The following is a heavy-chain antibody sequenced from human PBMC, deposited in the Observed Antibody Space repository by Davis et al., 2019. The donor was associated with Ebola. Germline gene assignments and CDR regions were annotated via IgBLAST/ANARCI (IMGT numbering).Heavy chain of an antibody. Sequence: PGGSLRLSCAASGFTFSSYGMHWVRQAPGKGLEWVAVISYDGSNKYYADSVKGRFTISRDNSKNTLYLQMNSLRAEDTAVYYCARGYSGSRYYFDYWGQGTLVTVSS. V-gene: IGHV3-30*03. CDR1: GFTFSSYG. J-gene: IGHJ4*02. CDR3: ARGYSGSRYYFDY. D-gene: IGHD1-26*01. CDR2: ISYDGSNK.